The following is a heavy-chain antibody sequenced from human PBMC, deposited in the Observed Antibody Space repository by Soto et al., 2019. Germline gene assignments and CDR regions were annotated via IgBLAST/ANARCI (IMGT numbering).Heavy chain of an antibody. J-gene: IGHJ4*02. D-gene: IGHD6-19*01. V-gene: IGHV3-30-3*01. Sequence: QVQLVESGGGVVQPGRSLRLSCAASGFTFSSYAMHWVRQAPGKGLEWVAVISYDGSNKYYADSVKGRFTISRDNSKNTLYLQMNSLRAEDTAVYYCARDAYLSSGWDLDYWGQGTLVTVSS. CDR3: ARDAYLSSGWDLDY. CDR2: ISYDGSNK. CDR1: GFTFSSYA.